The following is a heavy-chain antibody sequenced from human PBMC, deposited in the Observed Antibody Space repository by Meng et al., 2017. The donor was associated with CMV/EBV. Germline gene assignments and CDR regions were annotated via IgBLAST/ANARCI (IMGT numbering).Heavy chain of an antibody. J-gene: IGHJ4*02. V-gene: IGHV4-34*01. CDR2: INHSGST. CDR1: GWSFSGYY. CDR3: ARRDYSNHYYFDY. D-gene: IGHD4-11*01. Sequence: VQLLQWGAGLIMTSHTLALPCAVYGWSFSGYYWSWIRQPPGKGLEWIGEINHSGSTNYNPSLKSRVTISVDTSKNQFSLKLSSVTAADTAVYYCARRDYSNHYYFDYWGQGTLVTVSS.